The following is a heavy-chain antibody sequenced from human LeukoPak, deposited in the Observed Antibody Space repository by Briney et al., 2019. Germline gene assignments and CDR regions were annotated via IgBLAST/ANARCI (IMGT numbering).Heavy chain of an antibody. CDR1: GYSISSGYY. CDR2: IYHSGST. D-gene: IGHD4-23*01. V-gene: IGHV4-38-2*01. J-gene: IGHJ4*02. CDR3: ARHYYGGTEGVGSLDY. Sequence: SETLSLTCAVSGYSISSGYYWGWIRQPPGQGLEWIGSIYHSGSTYYNPSLKSRVTISVDTSKNQFSLKLSSVTAADTAVYYCARHYYGGTEGVGSLDYWGQGTLVTVSS.